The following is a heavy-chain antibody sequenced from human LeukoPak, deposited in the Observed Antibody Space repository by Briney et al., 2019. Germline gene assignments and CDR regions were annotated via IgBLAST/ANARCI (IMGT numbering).Heavy chain of an antibody. CDR1: GYTFTSYA. CDR2: INAGNGDT. J-gene: IGHJ4*02. D-gene: IGHD3-10*01. Sequence: PEASVKVSCKASGYTFTSYAMHWVRQAPGQRLEWMGWINAGNGDTKYSQNFQGRVTITRDTSANTAYMELSSLRSEDTAVHYCARDRSTGRYYGSGSYDYWGQGTLVTVSS. CDR3: ARDRSTGRYYGSGSYDY. V-gene: IGHV1-3*01.